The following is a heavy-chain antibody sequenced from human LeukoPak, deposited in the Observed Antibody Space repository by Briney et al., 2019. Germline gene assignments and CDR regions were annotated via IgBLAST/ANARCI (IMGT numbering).Heavy chain of an antibody. J-gene: IGHJ4*02. CDR2: INHSGST. CDR3: ATSRTFDY. V-gene: IGHV4-34*01. CDR1: GGSFSGYY. Sequence: TPSETLSLTCAVYGGSFSGYYWSWIRQPPGKGLEWIGEINHSGSTNYNPSLKSRVTISVDTSKNQFSLKLSSVTAADTAVYYCATSRTFDYWGQGTLVTVSS.